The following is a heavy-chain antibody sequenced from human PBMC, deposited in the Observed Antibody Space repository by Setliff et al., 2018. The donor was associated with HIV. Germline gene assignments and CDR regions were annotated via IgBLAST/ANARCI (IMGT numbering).Heavy chain of an antibody. V-gene: IGHV3-9*03. J-gene: IGHJ4*02. Sequence: GGSLRLSCAASGFTFDDYTMHWVRQAPGKGLEWVSLISWNSGSIGYADSVKGRFTISRDNAKNSLYLQMNSLRAEDMALYYCARGYSYGYYFDYWGQGTLVTVSS. CDR3: ARGYSYGYYFDY. CDR2: ISWNSGSI. CDR1: GFTFDDYT. D-gene: IGHD5-18*01.